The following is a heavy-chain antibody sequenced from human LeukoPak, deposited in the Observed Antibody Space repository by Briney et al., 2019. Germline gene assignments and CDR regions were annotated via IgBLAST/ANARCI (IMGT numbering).Heavy chain of an antibody. J-gene: IGHJ4*02. CDR1: GFTFSIYD. V-gene: IGHV3-13*01. CDR3: AALRYPPD. CDR2: IGTISDT. D-gene: IGHD3-9*01. Sequence: TGGSLRPSCAASGFTFSIYDMHWVRQVAGEGLEWVSSIGTISDTFYPDSVKGRFTISRDDAKNSLYLQMNSLRAEDTAVYYCAALRYPPDWGQGTLVTVSS.